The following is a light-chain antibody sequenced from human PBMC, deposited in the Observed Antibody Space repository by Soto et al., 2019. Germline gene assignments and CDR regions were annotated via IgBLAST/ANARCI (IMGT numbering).Light chain of an antibody. V-gene: IGKV3-15*01. Sequence: EIVMTQSPATLSVSPGERATLSCRASQSVSSNLAWYQHKPGQAPRLLIYGASTRATGIPDRFSGSGSGTAFTLTISSLQSEDFVVYYCQQYNDWPKLTFGGGTKVEIK. CDR3: QQYNDWPKLT. CDR2: GAS. CDR1: QSVSSN. J-gene: IGKJ4*01.